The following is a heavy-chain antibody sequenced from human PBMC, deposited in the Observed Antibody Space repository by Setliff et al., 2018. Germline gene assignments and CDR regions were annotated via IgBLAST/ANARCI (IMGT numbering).Heavy chain of an antibody. CDR1: GFTFWSYA. CDR2: ITHSGWDT. J-gene: IGHJ4*02. Sequence: PGWSLRLSCAASGFTFWSYAMSWVRQAPGQGLEWISAITHSGWDTYQPDSVKGRFTISRANSHNTLFLQLNSLRVEYTAVYFCVKGSSDSRPYYFDYWGQGMLVTVSS. V-gene: IGHV3-23*01. CDR3: VKGSSDSRPYYFDY. D-gene: IGHD2-2*01.